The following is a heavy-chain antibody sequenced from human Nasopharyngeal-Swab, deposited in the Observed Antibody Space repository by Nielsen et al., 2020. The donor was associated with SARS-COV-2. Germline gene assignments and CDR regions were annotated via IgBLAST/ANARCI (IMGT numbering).Heavy chain of an antibody. V-gene: IGHV3-48*03. CDR3: ARELLENYYGMDV. Sequence: GESLKISCAASGFTFSRYEMNWVRQAPGKGLEWVSYISSSGSTIYYADSVKGRFTISRDNAKNSLYLQMNSLRAEDTAVYYCARELLENYYGMDVWGQGTTVTVSS. CDR1: GFTFSRYE. J-gene: IGHJ6*02. D-gene: IGHD1-1*01. CDR2: ISSSGSTI.